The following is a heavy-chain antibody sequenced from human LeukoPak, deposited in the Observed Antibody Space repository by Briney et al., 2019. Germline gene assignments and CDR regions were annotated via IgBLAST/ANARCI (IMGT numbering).Heavy chain of an antibody. CDR2: TYYRSKWYN. J-gene: IGHJ2*01. CDR3: ARAYCSGGSCYWYFDL. D-gene: IGHD2-15*01. CDR1: RDSVSSNSAA. V-gene: IGHV6-1*01. Sequence: SQTLSLTCAISRDSVSSNSAAWNWIRQSPSRGLEWLGRTYYRSKWYNDYAVSVKSRITINPDTSKNQFSLQLNSVTPEDTAVYYCARAYCSGGSCYWYFDLWGRGTLVTVSS.